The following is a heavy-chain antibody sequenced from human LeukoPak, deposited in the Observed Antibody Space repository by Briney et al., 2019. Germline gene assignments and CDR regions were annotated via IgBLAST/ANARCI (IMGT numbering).Heavy chain of an antibody. J-gene: IGHJ4*02. CDR1: GFTFSSYG. CDR3: ARVPMYYYDSSVYVDY. CDR2: ISGSGVST. V-gene: IGHV3-23*01. D-gene: IGHD3-22*01. Sequence: PGGTLRLSCAASGFTFSSYGMSWVRQAPGKGLEWVSAISGSGVSTYYADSVKGRFTISRDNSKNTLYLQMNSLRAEDTAVYYCARVPMYYYDSSVYVDYWGQGTLVTVSS.